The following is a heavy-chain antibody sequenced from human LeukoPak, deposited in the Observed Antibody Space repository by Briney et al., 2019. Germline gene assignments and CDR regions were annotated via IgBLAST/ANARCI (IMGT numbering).Heavy chain of an antibody. Sequence: PGGSLRRSCAASGFTCSSYSMNWVRQAPGKGLEWVSGLSGSGGNTIYADSVKGRFTISRDNSKNTMFLQMNSLRAEDTAVYYCAKDLSGGWAFAYWGQGALVSVSS. J-gene: IGHJ4*02. V-gene: IGHV3-23*01. CDR3: AKDLSGGWAFAY. CDR1: GFTCSSYS. D-gene: IGHD6-19*01. CDR2: LSGSGGNT.